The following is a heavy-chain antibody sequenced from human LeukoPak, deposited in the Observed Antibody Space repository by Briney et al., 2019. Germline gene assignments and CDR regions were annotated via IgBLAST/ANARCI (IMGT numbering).Heavy chain of an antibody. V-gene: IGHV3-23*01. J-gene: IGHJ4*02. CDR1: GASINSYY. CDR3: AKESDLLAIGVFDY. Sequence: ETLSLTCTVSGASINSYYWSWVRQAPGKGLEWVSAISGSGGSTYYADSVKGRFTISRDNSKNTLYLQMNSLRAEDTAVYYCAKESDLLAIGVFDYWGQGTLVTVSS. D-gene: IGHD4/OR15-4a*01. CDR2: ISGSGGST.